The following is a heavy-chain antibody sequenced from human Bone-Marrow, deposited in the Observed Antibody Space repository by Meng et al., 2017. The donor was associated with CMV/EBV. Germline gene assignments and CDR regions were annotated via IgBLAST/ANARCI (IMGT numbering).Heavy chain of an antibody. V-gene: IGHV4-34*01. CDR2: INHSVST. CDR3: ARAGGYCSSTSCYTFDY. CDR1: GGSFSGYY. J-gene: IGHJ4*02. D-gene: IGHD2-2*02. Sequence: SETLSLTCAVYGGSFSGYYWGWIRQPPGKGLEWIGEINHSVSTNYNPSLKSRVTISVDTSKSQFSLKLGSVAAADTAVYYCARAGGYCSSTSCYTFDYWGQGTLVTVSS.